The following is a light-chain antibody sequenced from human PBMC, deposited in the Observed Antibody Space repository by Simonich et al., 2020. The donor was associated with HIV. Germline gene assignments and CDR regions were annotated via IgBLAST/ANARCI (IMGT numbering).Light chain of an antibody. Sequence: NFMLTQPHSVSESPGKTVTISCTRTSGSIASSYVQCYQQRPGSSPTPVIYEDNQRPSGVPDRFSGSIDSSSNSASLTISGLKTEDEADYYCQSYDSSKNQGVFGGGTKLTVL. V-gene: IGLV6-57*01. J-gene: IGLJ2*01. CDR2: EDN. CDR3: QSYDSSKNQGV. CDR1: SGSIASSY.